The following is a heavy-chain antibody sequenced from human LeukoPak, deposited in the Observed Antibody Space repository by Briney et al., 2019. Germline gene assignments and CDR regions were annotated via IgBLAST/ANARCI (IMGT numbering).Heavy chain of an antibody. V-gene: IGHV3-74*01. CDR1: GFTFSSYW. D-gene: IGHD2-2*02. Sequence: PGGSLRLSCAASGFTFSSYWMHWVRQAPGKGVVWVSRINSDGRSTSYADSVKGRFTISRDNAKNTLYLQMNSLRAEDTAVYYCVRDTTIVVVPVAIGDFDYWGQGTLVTVSS. CDR2: INSDGRST. J-gene: IGHJ4*02. CDR3: VRDTTIVVVPVAIGDFDY.